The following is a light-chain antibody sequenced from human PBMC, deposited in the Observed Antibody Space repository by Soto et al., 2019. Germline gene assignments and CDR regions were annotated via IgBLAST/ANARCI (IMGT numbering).Light chain of an antibody. CDR3: QSYDSSLSGHYV. Sequence: QAVVTQPPSVSGAPGQRVTISCTGSSSNIGAGYDVHWYQQLPGTAPKLLIYGNSNRPSGVPDRFSGSKSGTSASLAITGLQPEDEADYYCQSYDSSLSGHYVFGTGTKVTFL. CDR2: GNS. CDR1: SSNIGAGYD. J-gene: IGLJ1*01. V-gene: IGLV1-40*01.